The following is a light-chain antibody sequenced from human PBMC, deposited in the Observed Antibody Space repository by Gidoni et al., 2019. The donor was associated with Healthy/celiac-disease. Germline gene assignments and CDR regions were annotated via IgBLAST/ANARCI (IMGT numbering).Light chain of an antibody. J-gene: IGKJ5*01. CDR3: QQYDNLPSIT. CDR2: DTS. CDR1: QEISNY. Sequence: DIQMTQSPSSLSASVGDRVTITCQASQEISNYLNWYQQKPGKAPKLLIYDTSNLETGVPSRFSGSGSWTDFTFTNSSLQPEDIATYYCQQYDNLPSITFGQGTRLEIK. V-gene: IGKV1-33*01.